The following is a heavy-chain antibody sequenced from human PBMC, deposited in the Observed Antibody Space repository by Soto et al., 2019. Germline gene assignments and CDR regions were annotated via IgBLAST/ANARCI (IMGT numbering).Heavy chain of an antibody. V-gene: IGHV3-23*01. CDR3: AKIGPLMVYAINFFDY. Sequence: GGSLRLSCAASGFTFSSYAMSWVRQAPGKGLEWVSAISGSGGSTYYADSVKGRFTISRDNSKNTLYLQMNSLRAEDTAVYYCAKIGPLMVYAINFFDYWGQGTLVTVSS. J-gene: IGHJ4*02. D-gene: IGHD2-8*01. CDR1: GFTFSSYA. CDR2: ISGSGGST.